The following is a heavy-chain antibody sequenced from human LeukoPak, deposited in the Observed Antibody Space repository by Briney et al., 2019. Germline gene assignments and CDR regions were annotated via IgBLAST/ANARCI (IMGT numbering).Heavy chain of an antibody. CDR2: INHSGST. CDR3: ARGPHSSSWYFAIQRGDYCFDY. D-gene: IGHD6-13*01. Sequence: SETLSLTCAVYGGSFSGYYWSWIRQPPGKGLEWIGEINHSGSTNYNPSLKSRVTISVDTSKNQFSLKLSSVTAADTAVYYCARGPHSSSWYFAIQRGDYCFDYWGQGTLVTVSS. J-gene: IGHJ4*02. CDR1: GGSFSGYY. V-gene: IGHV4-34*01.